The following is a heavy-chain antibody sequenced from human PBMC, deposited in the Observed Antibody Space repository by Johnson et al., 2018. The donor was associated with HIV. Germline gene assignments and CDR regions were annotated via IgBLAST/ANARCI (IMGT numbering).Heavy chain of an antibody. Sequence: VQLVESGGGVVQPGRSLRLSCAASGFTFDDYGMSWVRQAPGKGLEWVSGINWNGGNIGYADSVKGRFTISRDNAKNSLYLQMNSLRAEDTAVYYCARKRRYSGWYSDAFDIWGQGTMVTVSS. CDR2: INWNGGNI. J-gene: IGHJ3*02. V-gene: IGHV3-20*04. CDR1: GFTFDDYG. CDR3: ARKRRYSGWYSDAFDI. D-gene: IGHD6-19*01.